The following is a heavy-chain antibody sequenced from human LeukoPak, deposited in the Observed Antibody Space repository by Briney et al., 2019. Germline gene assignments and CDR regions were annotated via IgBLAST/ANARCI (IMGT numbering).Heavy chain of an antibody. V-gene: IGHV3-23*01. J-gene: IGHJ4*02. CDR2: ISGSGGSI. Sequence: GGSLRLPCAASGFTFSSYGMSWVRQAPGKGLEWVSAISGSGGSIYYADSVKGRFTISRENSKNSLYLQMNSQSAADTAIYYCASASVDTAMVTVDYWGQGTLVTVSS. CDR1: GFTFSSYG. CDR3: ASASVDTAMVTVDY. D-gene: IGHD5-18*01.